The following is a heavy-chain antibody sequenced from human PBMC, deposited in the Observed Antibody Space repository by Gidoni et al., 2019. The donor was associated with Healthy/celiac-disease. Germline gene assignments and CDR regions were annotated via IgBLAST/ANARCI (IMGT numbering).Heavy chain of an antibody. Sequence: QVQLQESGPGLVKPSETLSLTCTVPGGSISSYYWSWIRQPPGKGLEWIGYIYYSGSTNYNPSLKSRVTISVDTSKNQFSLKLSSVTAADTAVYYCARQVGGMDSSGWYGPPQYYYYYGMDVWGQGTTVTVSS. D-gene: IGHD6-19*01. J-gene: IGHJ6*02. CDR2: IYYSGST. V-gene: IGHV4-59*08. CDR1: GGSISSYY. CDR3: ARQVGGMDSSGWYGPPQYYYYYGMDV.